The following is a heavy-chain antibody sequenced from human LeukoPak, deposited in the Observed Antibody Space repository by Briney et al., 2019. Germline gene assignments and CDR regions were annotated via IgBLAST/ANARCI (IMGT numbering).Heavy chain of an antibody. CDR3: AKFGIRGCSSSTRCYTSFFYYGMDV. D-gene: IGHD2-2*02. Sequence: PGESLKISCKGSGYSFQDYWIGWVRQLPGKGPELMGPIFPHDSDTKYSPSFEGQVTISVDKSISTAYVQWGSLRVSDTAIYYCAKFGIRGCSSSTRCYTSFFYYGMDVWGQGTTVTVSS. CDR2: IFPHDSDT. J-gene: IGHJ6*02. CDR1: GYSFQDYW. V-gene: IGHV5-51*01.